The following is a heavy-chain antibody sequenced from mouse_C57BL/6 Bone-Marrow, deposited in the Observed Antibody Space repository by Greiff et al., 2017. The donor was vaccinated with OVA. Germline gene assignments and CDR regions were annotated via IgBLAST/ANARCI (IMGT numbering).Heavy chain of an antibody. V-gene: IGHV14-4*01. D-gene: IGHD4-1*01. Sequence: EVQLQQSGAELVRPGASVKLSCTASGFNIKDDYMHWVKQRPEQGLEWIGWIDPENGDTEYASKFQGKATITADTSSNTAYLQLSSLTSEDTAVYYCTTQSPNWDAMDYWGQGTSVTVSS. CDR1: GFNIKDDY. J-gene: IGHJ4*01. CDR2: IDPENGDT. CDR3: TTQSPNWDAMDY.